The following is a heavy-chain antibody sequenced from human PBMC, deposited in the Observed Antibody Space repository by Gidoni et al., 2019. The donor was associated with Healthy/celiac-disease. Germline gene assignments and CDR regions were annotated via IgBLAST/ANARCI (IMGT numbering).Heavy chain of an antibody. Sequence: EVQLVESGGGLVQPGRSLRLSCAASGFTFDDYAMHWVRQAPGKGLEWVSGISWNSGSIGYADSVKGRFTISRDNAKNSLYLQMNSLRAEDTALYYCAKAIAAAGTRGYFFDYWGQGTLVTVSS. J-gene: IGHJ4*02. CDR1: GFTFDDYA. CDR3: AKAIAAAGTRGYFFDY. D-gene: IGHD6-13*01. CDR2: ISWNSGSI. V-gene: IGHV3-9*01.